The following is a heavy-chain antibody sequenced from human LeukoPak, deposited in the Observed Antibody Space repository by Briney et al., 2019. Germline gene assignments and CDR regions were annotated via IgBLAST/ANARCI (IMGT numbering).Heavy chain of an antibody. CDR3: ATWRTAKTGFDY. CDR2: IYYSGSP. CDR1: GGSISSYY. D-gene: IGHD1-1*01. V-gene: IGHV4-39*01. Sequence: SETLSLTCTVSGGSISSYYWAWIRQPPGKGLECIGSIYYSGSPYYNPSLKSRVTISVDTSKNQFSLRLSSVTAADMAVYYCATWRTAKTGFDYWGQGTLVTVSS. J-gene: IGHJ4*02.